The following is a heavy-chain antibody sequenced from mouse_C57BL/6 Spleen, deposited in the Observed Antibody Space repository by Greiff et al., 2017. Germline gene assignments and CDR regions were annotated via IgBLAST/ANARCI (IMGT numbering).Heavy chain of an antibody. Sequence: VQLQQPGAELVKPGASVKLSCKASGYTFTSYWMQWVKQRPGQGLEWIGEIDPSDSYTNYTPKFKGKATLTVDTSSRTAYMQLSSLTSEDSAVYYCAKAYGTWYFDVWGTGTTVTVSA. CDR2: IDPSDSYT. V-gene: IGHV1-50*01. CDR3: AKAYGTWYFDV. D-gene: IGHD2-1*01. J-gene: IGHJ1*03. CDR1: GYTFTSYW.